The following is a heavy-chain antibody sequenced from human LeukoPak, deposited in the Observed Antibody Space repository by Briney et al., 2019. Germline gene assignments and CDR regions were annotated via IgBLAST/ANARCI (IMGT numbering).Heavy chain of an antibody. Sequence: GGSLRLSCAASGFTFSTYGMDWVRQAPGEGLEWVSGIVGSGGTTYYADSVKGRFTISRDNSKNALYPQMNSLRAEDTAVYYCGRDLDWGAFDHWGQGTLVTVSS. CDR3: GRDLDWGAFDH. CDR1: GFTFSTYG. V-gene: IGHV3-23*01. J-gene: IGHJ4*02. CDR2: IVGSGGTT. D-gene: IGHD3-9*01.